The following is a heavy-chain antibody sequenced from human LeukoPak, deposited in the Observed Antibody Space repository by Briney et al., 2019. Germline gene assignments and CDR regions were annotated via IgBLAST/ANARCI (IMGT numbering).Heavy chain of an antibody. CDR1: GGSISSHY. Sequence: SVTLSLTCTVSGGSISSHYWSWLRQPPGKGLEWIAYLYDSVRTKDNPSLKGRVTLSADTSKNQHSLRLSSVTAADTAVYYCATIKRGDIYGYFDFWGQGILVTVSS. CDR2: LYDSVRT. J-gene: IGHJ4*02. D-gene: IGHD5-18*01. V-gene: IGHV4-59*11. CDR3: ATIKRGDIYGYFDF.